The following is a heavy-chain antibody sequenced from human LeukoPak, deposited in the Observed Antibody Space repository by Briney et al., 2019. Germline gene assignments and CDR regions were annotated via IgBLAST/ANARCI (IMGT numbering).Heavy chain of an antibody. CDR1: GFTFSSYA. CDR3: AKGRIGYSSSCYDY. V-gene: IGHV3-23*01. D-gene: IGHD6-13*01. J-gene: IGHJ4*02. CDR2: ISGSGGST. Sequence: GGSLRLSCAACGFTFSSYAMSWVRQAPGKGLEWVSAISGSGGSTYYADSVKGRFTISRDNSKNTLYLQMNSLRAEDTAVYYCAKGRIGYSSSCYDYWGQGTLVTVSS.